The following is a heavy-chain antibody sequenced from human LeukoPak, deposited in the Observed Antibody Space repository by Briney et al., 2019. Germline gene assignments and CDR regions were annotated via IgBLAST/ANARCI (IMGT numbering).Heavy chain of an antibody. D-gene: IGHD6-19*01. J-gene: IGHJ4*02. CDR3: AKSAVAATAGFDY. CDR1: GFTFSSYG. CDR2: ISYDGSNK. Sequence: PGRSLRPSCAASGFTFSSYGMHWVRQAPGKGLEWVAVISYDGSNKYYADSVKGRFTISRDNSKNTLYLQMNSLRAEDTAVYYCAKSAVAATAGFDYWGQGTLVTVSS. V-gene: IGHV3-30*18.